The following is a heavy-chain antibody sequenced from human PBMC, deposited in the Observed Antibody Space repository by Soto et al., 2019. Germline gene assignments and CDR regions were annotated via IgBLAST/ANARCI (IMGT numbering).Heavy chain of an antibody. CDR3: ARGGGYCSSTSCSKIPDWFDP. CDR2: IGTAGDT. Sequence: SGGSLRLSCAASGFTFSSYDMHWVRQATGKGLEWVSAIGTAGDTYYPGSVKGRFTISRENAKNSLYLQMNSLRAGDTAVYYCARGGGYCSSTSCSKIPDWFDPWGQGT. J-gene: IGHJ5*02. V-gene: IGHV3-13*04. D-gene: IGHD2-2*01. CDR1: GFTFSSYD.